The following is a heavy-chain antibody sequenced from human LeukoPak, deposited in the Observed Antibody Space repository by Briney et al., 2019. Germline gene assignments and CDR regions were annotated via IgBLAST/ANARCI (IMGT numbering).Heavy chain of an antibody. Sequence: GGSLRLSCAASGFTFSGYAMSWVRQAPGKGLEWVSAISGSGGSTYYADSVKGRFTISRGNSKNTLYLQMNSLKAEDTAVYYCAKSLRSTRQFDYWGQGTLVTVSS. J-gene: IGHJ4*02. V-gene: IGHV3-23*01. CDR3: AKSLRSTRQFDY. CDR1: GFTFSGYA. D-gene: IGHD5/OR15-5a*01. CDR2: ISGSGGST.